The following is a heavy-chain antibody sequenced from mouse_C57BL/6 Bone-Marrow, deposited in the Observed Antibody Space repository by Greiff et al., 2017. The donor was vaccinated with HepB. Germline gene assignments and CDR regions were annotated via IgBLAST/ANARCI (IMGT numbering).Heavy chain of an antibody. J-gene: IGHJ4*01. CDR1: GFSFTSYG. D-gene: IGHD1-1*01. CDR2: IWRGGST. V-gene: IGHV2-5*01. CDR3: AKFITTEGYYYAMDY. Sequence: QVQLQQSGPGLVQPSQCLSITCTVSGFSFTSYGVHWVRQSPGKGLEWLGVIWRGGSTDYNAAFMSRLSITKDNSKSQVFFKMNSLQADDTAIYYCAKFITTEGYYYAMDYWGQGTAVTVSS.